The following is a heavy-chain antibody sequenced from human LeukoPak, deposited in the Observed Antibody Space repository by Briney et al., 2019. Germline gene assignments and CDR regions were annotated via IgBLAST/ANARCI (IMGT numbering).Heavy chain of an antibody. CDR3: ARRSPAYEFDY. CDR1: GYTFTSYG. D-gene: IGHD1-26*01. Sequence: SVKVSCKASGYTFTSYGISWVRQAPGQGLEWMGGIIPIFGTANYAQKFQGRVTITADESTSTAYMELSSLRSEDTAVYYCARRSPAYEFDYWGQGTLVTVSS. J-gene: IGHJ4*02. CDR2: IIPIFGTA. V-gene: IGHV1-69*13.